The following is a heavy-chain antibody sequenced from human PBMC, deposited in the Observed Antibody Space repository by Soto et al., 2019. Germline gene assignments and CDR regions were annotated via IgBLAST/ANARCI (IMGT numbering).Heavy chain of an antibody. CDR2: ISSSSSYI. CDR3: ATNPDYGDYGDAFDI. V-gene: IGHV3-21*01. CDR1: GFTFSSYS. D-gene: IGHD4-17*01. J-gene: IGHJ3*02. Sequence: ESGGGLVKPGGSLRLSCAASGFTFSSYSMNWVRQAPGKGLEWVSSISSSSSYIYYADSVKGRFTISRDNAKNSLYLQMNSLRAEDTAVYYCATNPDYGDYGDAFDIWGQGTMVTVSS.